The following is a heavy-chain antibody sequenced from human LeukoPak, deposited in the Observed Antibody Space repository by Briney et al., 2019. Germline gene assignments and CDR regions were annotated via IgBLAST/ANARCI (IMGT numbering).Heavy chain of an antibody. CDR1: GFTFSSYA. Sequence: GGSLRLSCAASGFTFSSYAMSRVRQAPGKGLEWVSAISGSGGSTYYADSVKGRFTISIDNSKNTLYLQLNSLRAEVTAVYYCAKDVVVEGWFYPWGQGTLVTVSS. D-gene: IGHD2-2*01. CDR3: AKDVVVEGWFYP. CDR2: ISGSGGST. V-gene: IGHV3-23*01. J-gene: IGHJ5*02.